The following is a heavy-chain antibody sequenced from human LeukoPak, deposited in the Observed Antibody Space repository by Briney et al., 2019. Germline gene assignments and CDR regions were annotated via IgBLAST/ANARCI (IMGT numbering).Heavy chain of an antibody. J-gene: IGHJ6*02. V-gene: IGHV3-23*01. CDR2: ISGSGGST. CDR3: AKRIVGATVEGYYYGMDV. Sequence: RGSLRLSCAASGFTFSSYAMSWVRQAPGKGLEWVSAISGSGGSTYYADSVKGRFTISRDNSKNTLYLQMNSLRAEDTAVYYCAKRIVGATVEGYYYGMDVWGQGTTFTVSS. D-gene: IGHD1-26*01. CDR1: GFTFSSYA.